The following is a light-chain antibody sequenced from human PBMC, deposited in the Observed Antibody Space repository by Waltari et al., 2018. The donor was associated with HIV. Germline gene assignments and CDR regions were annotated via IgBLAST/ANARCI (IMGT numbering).Light chain of an antibody. J-gene: IGLJ1*01. CDR3: SAYAGSTYV. V-gene: IGLV2-8*01. CDR2: EVN. Sequence: QSALTQPPSASGSPGQSVTISCTCTTSDGGAYNDVSWYQQHPGKAPKLMIYEVNKRPSGVPDRFSGSKSGNTASLTVSGLQTEDEADYYCSAYAGSTYVFGTGTTITVL. CDR1: TSDGGAYND.